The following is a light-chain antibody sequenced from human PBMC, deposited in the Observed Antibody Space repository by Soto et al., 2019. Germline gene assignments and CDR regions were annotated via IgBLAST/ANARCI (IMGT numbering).Light chain of an antibody. CDR2: EDN. Sequence: NFMLTQPHSVSESPGKTVTISCTRSSGSIASNYVQWYQQRPGSAPTTVIYEDNQRPSGVPDRFSGSIDSSSNSASLTISGLETEDEADYYCQSYDSSNRGVFGGGTKLPVL. V-gene: IGLV6-57*04. J-gene: IGLJ2*01. CDR3: QSYDSSNRGV. CDR1: SGSIASNY.